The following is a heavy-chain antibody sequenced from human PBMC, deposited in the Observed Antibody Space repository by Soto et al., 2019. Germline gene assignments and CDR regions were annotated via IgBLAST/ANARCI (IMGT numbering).Heavy chain of an antibody. CDR2: ISGSGGST. CDR1: GFTFSSYA. D-gene: IGHD6-13*01. J-gene: IGHJ6*02. CDR3: ARGLGSSSWYPYYYYYYGMDV. Sequence: EVQLLESGGGLVQPGGSLRLSYAASGFTFSSYAMSWVRQAPGKGLEWVSAISGSGGSTYYADSVKGRFTISRDNSKNTLYLQMNSLRAEDTAVYYCARGLGSSSWYPYYYYYYGMDVWGQGTTVTVSS. V-gene: IGHV3-23*01.